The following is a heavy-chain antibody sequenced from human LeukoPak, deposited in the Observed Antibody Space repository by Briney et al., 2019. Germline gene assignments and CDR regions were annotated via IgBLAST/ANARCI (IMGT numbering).Heavy chain of an antibody. D-gene: IGHD3-22*01. V-gene: IGHV4-4*07. J-gene: IGHJ5*02. Sequence: PSETLSLTCTVSGGSISSYYWSWIRQPAGKGLEWIGRIYTSGSTNYNPSLKSRVTMSVDTSKNQFSLKLSSVTAADTAVYYCARDGYYYDSSGYRLDPWGQGTLVTVSS. CDR3: ARDGYYYDSSGYRLDP. CDR1: GGSISSYY. CDR2: IYTSGST.